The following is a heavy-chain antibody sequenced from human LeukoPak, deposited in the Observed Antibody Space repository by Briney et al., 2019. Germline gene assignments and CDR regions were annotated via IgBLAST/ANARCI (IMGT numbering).Heavy chain of an antibody. Sequence: SETLSLTCTVSGGSISSSSYYWGWIRQPPGKGLEWIGSIYYSGSTYYNPSLKSRVTISVDTSKNQFSLKLSSVTAADTAVYYCARLAPPFYYGSGRPGYYYYYMDVWGKGTTVTVSS. CDR1: GGSISSSSYY. V-gene: IGHV4-39*01. D-gene: IGHD3-10*01. CDR2: IYYSGST. CDR3: ARLAPPFYYGSGRPGYYYYYMDV. J-gene: IGHJ6*03.